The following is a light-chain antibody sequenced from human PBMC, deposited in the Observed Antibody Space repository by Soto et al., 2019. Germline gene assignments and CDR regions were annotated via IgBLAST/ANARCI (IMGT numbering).Light chain of an antibody. J-gene: IGLJ1*01. CDR2: EGN. Sequence: QSALTQPASVSGSPGQAITISCTGSSNTIGGYNVVSWYQQHPGKAPKVIIYEGNKRPSGVSNRFSGAISGSTASLTISGLQAEDEADYFCCSYVGATTYVFGSGTKVTVL. CDR3: CSYVGATTYV. CDR1: SNTIGGYNV. V-gene: IGLV2-23*01.